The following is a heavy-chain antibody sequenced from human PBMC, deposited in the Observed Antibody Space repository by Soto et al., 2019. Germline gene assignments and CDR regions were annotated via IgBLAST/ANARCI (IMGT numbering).Heavy chain of an antibody. CDR2: LSGSGTST. CDR1: GFSFVNYA. Sequence: EVQLLESGGGLVQPGGSLRLSCAASGFSFVNYAMNWVRQAPGKGLEWVSGLSGSGTSTYYADSVKGRFTISRDNSRDTLFLQMNSLTADDTAVYYCAKATTNGGWFNPFDYWGQGALVTVSS. V-gene: IGHV3-23*01. D-gene: IGHD6-19*01. J-gene: IGHJ4*02. CDR3: AKATTNGGWFNPFDY.